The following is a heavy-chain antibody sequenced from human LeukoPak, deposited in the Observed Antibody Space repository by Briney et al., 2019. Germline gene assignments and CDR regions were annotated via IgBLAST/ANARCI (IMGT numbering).Heavy chain of an antibody. J-gene: IGHJ4*02. V-gene: IGHV4-61*02. CDR2: IYTSGST. Sequence: SQTLSLTCTVSGGSISSGSYYWSWIRQPAGKGLEWIGRIYTSGSTNYNPSLKSRVTISVDTSKNQFSLKVSSVTAADTAVYYCARDHQFSLDYWGQGTLVTVSS. CDR3: ARDHQFSLDY. CDR1: GGSISSGSYY.